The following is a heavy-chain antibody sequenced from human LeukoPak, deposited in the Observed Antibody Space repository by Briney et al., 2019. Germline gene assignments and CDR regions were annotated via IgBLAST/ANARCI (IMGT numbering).Heavy chain of an antibody. CDR1: GGSFSGYY. J-gene: IGHJ4*02. CDR2: INHCGST. Sequence: TSSETLSLTCAVYGGSFSGYYWSWIRQPPGKGLEWIGEINHCGSTNYNPSLKSRVTISVDTSKNQFSLKLSSVTAADTAVYYCARGWAFQTIKYFDYWGQGTLVTVSS. CDR3: ARGWAFQTIKYFDY. V-gene: IGHV4-34*01.